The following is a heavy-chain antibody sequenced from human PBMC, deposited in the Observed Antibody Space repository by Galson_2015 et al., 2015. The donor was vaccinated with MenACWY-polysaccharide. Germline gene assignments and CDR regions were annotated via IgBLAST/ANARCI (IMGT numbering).Heavy chain of an antibody. CDR3: ARGPPGYAGSWHPLHY. CDR2: INTYNGDT. J-gene: IGHJ4*02. D-gene: IGHD2-15*01. CDR1: GYTFISFG. V-gene: IGHV1-18*01. Sequence: SVKVSCKASGYTFISFGITWVRQAPGQGLEWVGWINTYNGDTNSADKIQGRITTTTDTSTNTAYMELRNLRSDDTAVYYCARGPPGYAGSWHPLHYWGQGTLVTVSP.